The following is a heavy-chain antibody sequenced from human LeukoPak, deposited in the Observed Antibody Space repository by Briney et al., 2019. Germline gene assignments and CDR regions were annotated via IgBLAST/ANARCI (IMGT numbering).Heavy chain of an antibody. V-gene: IGHV3-48*01. CDR2: INHNAELI. D-gene: IGHD2-15*01. CDR3: ARVPEGGFDI. J-gene: IGHJ3*02. Sequence: PGGSLRLSCAASGFPFRDYVMSWVRQAPGKGLEWVSYINHNAELIYYADSVKGRFTISRDNGKNTLYLQMNNLRAEDTAVYYCARVPEGGFDIWGQGTMVTVSS. CDR1: GFPFRDYV.